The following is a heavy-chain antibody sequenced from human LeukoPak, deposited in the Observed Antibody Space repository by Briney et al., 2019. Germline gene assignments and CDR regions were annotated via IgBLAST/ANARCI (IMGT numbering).Heavy chain of an antibody. J-gene: IGHJ4*02. Sequence: ASVKVSCKASGYTFTSYDINWVRQAPGQGLEWMGWINPNSGGTNYAQKFQGRVNMTRDTSISTAYMELSRLRSDDTAVYYCARDKYYGSGSYFDYWGQGTLVTVSS. CDR3: ARDKYYGSGSYFDY. CDR2: INPNSGGT. V-gene: IGHV1-2*02. CDR1: GYTFTSYD. D-gene: IGHD3-10*01.